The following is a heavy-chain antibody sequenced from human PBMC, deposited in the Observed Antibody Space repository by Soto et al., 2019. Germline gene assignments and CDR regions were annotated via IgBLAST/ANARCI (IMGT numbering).Heavy chain of an antibody. D-gene: IGHD3-22*01. Sequence: GGSLRLSCAASGFTFSSYGMHWVRQAPGKGLEWVAVIWYDGSNKYYADSVKGRFTISRDNSKNTLYLQVNSLRAEDTAVYYCARDSNYYDSSGYYYVSAFDIWGQGTMVTVSS. V-gene: IGHV3-33*01. CDR3: ARDSNYYDSSGYYYVSAFDI. CDR2: IWYDGSNK. J-gene: IGHJ3*02. CDR1: GFTFSSYG.